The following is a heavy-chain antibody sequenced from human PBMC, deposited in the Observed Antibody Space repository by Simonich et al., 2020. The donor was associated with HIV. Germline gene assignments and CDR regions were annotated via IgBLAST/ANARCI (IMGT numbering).Heavy chain of an antibody. D-gene: IGHD1-26*01. Sequence: QVHLQQWGAGLLKPSETLSLTCAVYGGSFSGYYWSWIRQPPGKGLEWIGEINHSGSTNYTPSLKSRVTISEETSKNQFSLKLSSVTAADTAVYYCARGGGTYYGGFYYMDVWGKGTTVTVSS. J-gene: IGHJ6*03. CDR2: INHSGST. CDR1: GGSFSGYY. CDR3: ARGGGTYYGGFYYMDV. V-gene: IGHV4-34*01.